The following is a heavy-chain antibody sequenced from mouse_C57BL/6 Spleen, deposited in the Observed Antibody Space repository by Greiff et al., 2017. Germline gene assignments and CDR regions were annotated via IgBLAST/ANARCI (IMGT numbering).Heavy chain of an antibody. Sequence: QVQLQQSGPELVKPGASVKISCKASGYSFTSYYIHWVKQRPGQGLEWIGWIYPGSGNTKYNEKFKGKATLTADTSSSTAYMQLSSLTSEDSAVYYCARGDYGSSYAAMDYWGQGTSVTVSS. D-gene: IGHD1-1*01. CDR3: ARGDYGSSYAAMDY. J-gene: IGHJ4*01. CDR1: GYSFTSYY. V-gene: IGHV1-66*01. CDR2: IYPGSGNT.